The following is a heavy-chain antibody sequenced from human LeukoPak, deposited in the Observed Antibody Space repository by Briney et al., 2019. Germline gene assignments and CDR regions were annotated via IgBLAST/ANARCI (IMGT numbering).Heavy chain of an antibody. CDR1: RGTFSSYA. J-gene: IGHJ4*02. CDR3: ARDMGFTPY. D-gene: IGHD3-10*01. CDR2: IIPILGIA. V-gene: IGHV1-69*04. Sequence: ASVKVSCKASRGTFSSYAISWVRQAPGQGLEWMGRIIPILGIANYAQKFQGRVTITADKSTSTAYMELSSLRSGDTAVYYCARDMGFTPYWGQGTLVTVSS.